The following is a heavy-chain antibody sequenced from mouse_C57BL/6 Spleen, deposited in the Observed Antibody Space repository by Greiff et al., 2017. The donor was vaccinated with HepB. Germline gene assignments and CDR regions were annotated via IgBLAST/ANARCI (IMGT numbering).Heavy chain of an antibody. CDR1: GYTFTSYW. D-gene: IGHD1-1*01. J-gene: IGHJ2*01. CDR3: ARRDITTVVLDY. Sequence: VQLQQPGTELVKPGASVKLSCKASGYTFTSYWMHWVKQRPGQGLEWNGNINPSNGGTNYNEKFKSKATLTADKSSSTAYMELRSLTSEDSAVYFCARRDITTVVLDYWGQGTTLTVSS. CDR2: INPSNGGT. V-gene: IGHV1-53*01.